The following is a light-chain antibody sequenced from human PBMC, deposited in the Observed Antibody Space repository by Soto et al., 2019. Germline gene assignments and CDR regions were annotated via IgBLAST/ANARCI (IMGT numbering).Light chain of an antibody. Sequence: EIVLTQSPATLSLSPGERATLSCRASQGVSRYLAWYQQKHGQSPRLLLYDTSNRATGIPARVSGSGSGTDFTLTSRFLEPEDFAFYYCQQRSNWLFGPGTKVDSK. CDR2: DTS. CDR1: QGVSRY. CDR3: QQRSNWL. J-gene: IGKJ3*01. V-gene: IGKV3-11*01.